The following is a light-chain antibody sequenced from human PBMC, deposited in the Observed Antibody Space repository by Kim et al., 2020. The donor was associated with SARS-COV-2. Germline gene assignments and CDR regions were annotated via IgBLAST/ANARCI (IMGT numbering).Light chain of an antibody. J-gene: IGKJ1*01. V-gene: IGKV3-20*01. CDR3: QQYGGSPT. CDR2: GAS. CDR1: QSVRSSS. Sequence: LSSGERATPSCRASQSVRSSSLAWYQQKPGQAPRLRIYGASSRATGIPDRFSGSGSGTDFTLTISRLESEDSAVYYCQQYGGSPTFGQGTKVDIK.